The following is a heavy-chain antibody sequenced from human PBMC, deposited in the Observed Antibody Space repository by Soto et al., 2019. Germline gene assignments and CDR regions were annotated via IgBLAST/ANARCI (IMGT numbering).Heavy chain of an antibody. CDR3: THRSTAYGHAF. D-gene: IGHD3-10*01. CDR2: IYWNDDQ. CDR1: DFSLTTLGVG. J-gene: IGHJ4*02. V-gene: IGHV2-5*01. Sequence: SGTTLVNPTQTPTLTCNFSDFSLTTLGVGVGWIRQPPGKALEWVALIYWNDDQRYNPSLKSRLTVTKDTSKNHVVLTMTNVDPLDTATYYSTHRSTAYGHAFWAPGTQVTV.